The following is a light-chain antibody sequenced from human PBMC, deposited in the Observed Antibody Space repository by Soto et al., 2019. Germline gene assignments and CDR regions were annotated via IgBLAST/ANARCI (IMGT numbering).Light chain of an antibody. CDR3: SSYTSSSTRV. J-gene: IGLJ1*01. CDR1: SSDVGAYDY. Sequence: QSALTQPASVSGSPGQSITISCTGTSSDVGAYDYVSWYQQHPDKAPKLMIYEVSNRPSGVSNRFSGSKSVNTATLTISELQTEDEADYYCSSYTSSSTRVFGTGTKLTVL. CDR2: EVS. V-gene: IGLV2-14*03.